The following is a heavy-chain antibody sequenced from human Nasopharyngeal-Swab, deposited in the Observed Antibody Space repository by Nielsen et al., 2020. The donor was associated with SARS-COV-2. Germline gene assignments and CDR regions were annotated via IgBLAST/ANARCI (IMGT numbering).Heavy chain of an antibody. Sequence: GGSLRLSCAASGFTFSNYSMNWVRQAPGKGLEWVSYISSSSSTIYYADSVKGRFTISRDNAKNSLYLQMNSLRAEDTAVYYCARDGYSSSWTLFAEYFQHWGQGTLVTVSS. CDR2: ISSSSSTI. J-gene: IGHJ1*01. CDR1: GFTFSNYS. D-gene: IGHD6-13*01. CDR3: ARDGYSSSWTLFAEYFQH. V-gene: IGHV3-48*04.